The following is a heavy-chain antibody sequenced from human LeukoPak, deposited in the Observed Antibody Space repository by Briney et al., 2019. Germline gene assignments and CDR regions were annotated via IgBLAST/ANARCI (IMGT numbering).Heavy chain of an antibody. CDR3: AREKSYRRYFDY. CDR1: GGSISSYY. D-gene: IGHD1-26*01. J-gene: IGHJ4*02. Sequence: SETLSLTCTVSGGSISSYYWSWIRQPPGKGLDWIGYIYHSGSTNYNPSLRSRVAISVDTSKNQFSLKPSSVTAADTAVYYCAREKSYRRYFDYWGQGTLVTVSS. V-gene: IGHV4-59*01. CDR2: IYHSGST.